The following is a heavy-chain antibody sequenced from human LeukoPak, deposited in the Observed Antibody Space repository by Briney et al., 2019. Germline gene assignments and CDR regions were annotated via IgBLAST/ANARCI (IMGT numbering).Heavy chain of an antibody. J-gene: IGHJ4*02. CDR3: AKSRPGNYYGTDY. D-gene: IGHD3-3*01. CDR2: INPHSGDT. V-gene: IGHV1-2*02. CDR1: GYTFTGYY. Sequence: ASVKVSCKASGYTFTGYYMHWVRQAPGQGLEWMGWINPHSGDTIYAQKFQGRVTMTRDTSISTAYMDLSRLISDDTAMFYCAKSRPGNYYGTDYWGQGTLVTVSS.